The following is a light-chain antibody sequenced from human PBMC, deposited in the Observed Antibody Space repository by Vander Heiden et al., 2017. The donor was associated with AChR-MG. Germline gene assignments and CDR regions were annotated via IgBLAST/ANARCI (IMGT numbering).Light chain of an antibody. CDR1: QSITKK. V-gene: IGKV3-15*01. CDR2: GAS. J-gene: IGKJ1*01. CDR3: QQYNERPRDT. Sequence: ELVMPQSPVTLSVSPGETAILSCRASQSITKKLAWYQQKPGQAPRLLIYGASTRATGIPARFSGSGCGTEFTLTISSLQSEDSAVYYCQQYNERPRDTFGQGTKVEIK.